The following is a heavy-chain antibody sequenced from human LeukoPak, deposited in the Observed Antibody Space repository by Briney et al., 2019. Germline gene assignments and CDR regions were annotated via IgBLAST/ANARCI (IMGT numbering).Heavy chain of an antibody. CDR2: IYYSGST. V-gene: IGHV4-39*07. Sequence: SETLSLTCTVSGGSISSSSYYWGWIRQPPGKGLEWIGSIYYSGSTYYNPSLKSRVTMSVDTSKNQFSLKLSSVTAADTAVYYCARQNGDYFDYWGQGTLVTVSS. CDR3: ARQNGDYFDY. J-gene: IGHJ4*02. CDR1: GGSISSSSYY. D-gene: IGHD4-17*01.